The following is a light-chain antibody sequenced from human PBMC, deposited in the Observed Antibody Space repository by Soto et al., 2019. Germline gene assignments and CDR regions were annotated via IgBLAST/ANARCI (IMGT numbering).Light chain of an antibody. CDR1: QSVDIN. V-gene: IGKV3-20*01. J-gene: IGKJ4*01. Sequence: EIVLTQSPATLSLSPGERATLSCRASQSVDINLAWYQQKPGQTPSLLVYGASSRATGIPDRFSGSGSGADFTLIISRLEPEDFAVYYCQQYGSSPLTFGGGTKVDIK. CDR2: GAS. CDR3: QQYGSSPLT.